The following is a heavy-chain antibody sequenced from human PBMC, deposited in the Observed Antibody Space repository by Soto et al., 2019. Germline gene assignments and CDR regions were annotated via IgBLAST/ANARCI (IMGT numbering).Heavy chain of an antibody. D-gene: IGHD3-3*01. J-gene: IGHJ6*02. CDR2: ISSSSSTI. Sequence: EVQLVESGGGLVQPGGSLRLSCAASGFTFSSYSMNWVRQAPGKGLEWVSYISSSSSTIYYADSVKGRFTISRDNAKNSLYLQMNSLGDEDTAVYYCARDHAPYYDFWSGWDYGMDVWGQGTTVTVSS. CDR3: ARDHAPYYDFWSGWDYGMDV. CDR1: GFTFSSYS. V-gene: IGHV3-48*02.